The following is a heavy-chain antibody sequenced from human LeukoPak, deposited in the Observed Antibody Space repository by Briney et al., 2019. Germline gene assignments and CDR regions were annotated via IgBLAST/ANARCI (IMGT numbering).Heavy chain of an antibody. J-gene: IGHJ5*02. CDR3: AKDLKGGEYCYDSSGDPPNWFDP. CDR2: ISGSGGST. D-gene: IGHD3-22*01. Sequence: GGTLRLSCAASGFTFSSYGMSCVRQAPGKGLEWVSAISGSGGSTYYADSVKGRFTISTDNSKSTLYMQRNRLIQADTSVYYCAKDLKGGEYCYDSSGDPPNWFDPWGQGTLVTVSS. V-gene: IGHV3-23*01. CDR1: GFTFSSYG.